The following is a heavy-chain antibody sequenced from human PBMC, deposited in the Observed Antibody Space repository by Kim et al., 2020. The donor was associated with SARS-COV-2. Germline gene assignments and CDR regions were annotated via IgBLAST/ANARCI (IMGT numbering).Heavy chain of an antibody. D-gene: IGHD2-21*02. CDR1: GFTFGDYA. Sequence: GGSLRLSCAASGFTFGDYAMHWVRQAPGKGLEWVSGISWNSGSIGYADSVKGRFTISRDNAKNSLYLQMNSLRAEDTALYYCAKAPYCGGDCHTFDYWGQGTLVTVSS. CDR3: AKAPYCGGDCHTFDY. CDR2: ISWNSGSI. V-gene: IGHV3-9*01. J-gene: IGHJ4*02.